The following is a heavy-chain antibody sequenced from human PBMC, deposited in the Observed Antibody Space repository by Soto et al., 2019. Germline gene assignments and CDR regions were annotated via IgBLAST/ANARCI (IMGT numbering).Heavy chain of an antibody. CDR1: GYTFTGYY. Sequence: GASVKVSCKASGYTFTGYYMHWVRQAPGQGLEWMGWINPNSGGTNYAQKFQGWVTMTRDTSISTAYMELSRLRSDDTAVYYCARGRSELTVMVYATYLDYWGQGTLVTVSS. J-gene: IGHJ4*02. CDR3: ARGRSELTVMVYATYLDY. D-gene: IGHD2-8*01. CDR2: INPNSGGT. V-gene: IGHV1-2*04.